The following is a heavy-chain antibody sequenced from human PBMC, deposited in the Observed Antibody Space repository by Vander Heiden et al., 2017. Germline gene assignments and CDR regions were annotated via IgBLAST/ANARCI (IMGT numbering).Heavy chain of an antibody. V-gene: IGHV3-30*18. Sequence: QVQLVESGGGVVQPGRSLRLSCAASGFTFSSYGMPWVRQAPGKGLEWVAVIAYDGSNKYYADSVKGRFTISRDNSKNTLYLQMNSLRAEDTAVYYCAKDTSIVPPPYCGGDCYSLDYWGQGTLVTVSS. CDR1: GFTFSSYG. J-gene: IGHJ4*02. CDR2: IAYDGSNK. D-gene: IGHD2-21*02. CDR3: AKDTSIVPPPYCGGDCYSLDY.